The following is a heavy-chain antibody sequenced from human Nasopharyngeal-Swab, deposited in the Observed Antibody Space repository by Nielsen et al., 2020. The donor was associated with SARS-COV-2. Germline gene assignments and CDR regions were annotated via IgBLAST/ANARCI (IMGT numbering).Heavy chain of an antibody. CDR1: GFTFSSYS. CDR2: ISSSSSYI. Sequence: GEPLKISCAASGFTFSSYSMNWVRQAPGKGLEWVSSISSSSSYIYYADSVKGRFTISRDNAKNSLYLQMNSLRAEDTAVYYCARGAYYDSRGAFDIWGQGTMVTVSS. V-gene: IGHV3-21*01. J-gene: IGHJ3*02. CDR3: ARGAYYDSRGAFDI. D-gene: IGHD3-22*01.